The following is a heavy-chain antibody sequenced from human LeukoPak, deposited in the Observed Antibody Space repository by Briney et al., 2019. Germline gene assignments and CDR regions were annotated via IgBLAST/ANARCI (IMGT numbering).Heavy chain of an antibody. D-gene: IGHD3-22*01. J-gene: IGHJ4*02. CDR1: GLTFSSYW. V-gene: IGHV3-7*01. Sequence: QTGGSLRLSCAASGLTFSSYWMSWVRQAPGKGLEWVANIKQDGSEKYYVDSVKGRFTISRDKAKNSLYLQMNSLRAEDTAVYYCASYYYDSSVLFDYWGQGTLVTVSS. CDR3: ASYYYDSSVLFDY. CDR2: IKQDGSEK.